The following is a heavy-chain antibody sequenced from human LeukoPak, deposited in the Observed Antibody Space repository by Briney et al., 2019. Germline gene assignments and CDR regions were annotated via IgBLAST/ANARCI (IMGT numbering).Heavy chain of an antibody. CDR2: ISSSSSYI. V-gene: IGHV3-21*01. Sequence: GGSLRLSCAASRFTFSSYSMNWVRQAPGKGPEWVSSISSSSSYIYYADSVKGRFTISRDNAKNSLYLQMNSLRAEDTAVYYCARDPAVAGTVYWGQGTLVTVSS. D-gene: IGHD6-19*01. CDR1: RFTFSSYS. J-gene: IGHJ4*02. CDR3: ARDPAVAGTVY.